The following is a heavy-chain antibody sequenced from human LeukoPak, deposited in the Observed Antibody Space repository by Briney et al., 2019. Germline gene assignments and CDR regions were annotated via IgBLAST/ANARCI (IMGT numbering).Heavy chain of an antibody. CDR3: ARDRGSREDGMDV. V-gene: IGHV3-33*01. CDR2: IWYDRNNK. Sequence: GGSLTLSCAASGFTFSSYGMHWIRQAPGKGLEWVAVIWYDRNNKYYPDFVKGRFTISRDKSKNTLYLQLNSLRAEDTAVYNCARDRGSREDGMDVWGQGTTVTGSS. D-gene: IGHD1-26*01. J-gene: IGHJ6*02. CDR1: GFTFSSYG.